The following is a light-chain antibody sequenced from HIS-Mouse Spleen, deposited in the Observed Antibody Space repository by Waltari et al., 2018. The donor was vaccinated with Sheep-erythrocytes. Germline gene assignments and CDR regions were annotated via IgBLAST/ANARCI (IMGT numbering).Light chain of an antibody. Sequence: SYVLTQPPSVSVAPGQTARITCGGHHIGSKSVQWYQQKPGQAPVLVVYDDSDRPSGIPERFSGSNSGNTATLTISRVEAGDEADYYCQVWDSSSDHPYVFGTGTKVTVL. CDR2: DDS. V-gene: IGLV3-21*02. CDR3: QVWDSSSDHPYV. CDR1: HIGSKS. J-gene: IGLJ1*01.